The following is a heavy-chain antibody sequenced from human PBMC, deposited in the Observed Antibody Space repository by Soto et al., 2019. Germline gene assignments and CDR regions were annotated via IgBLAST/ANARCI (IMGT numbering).Heavy chain of an antibody. V-gene: IGHV1-18*01. Sequence: GASVKVSCKASGYTFTSYGISWVRQPPGQGLEWMGWISAYNGNTNHAQKLQGRVTMTTDTSTSTAYMELRSLRTDDTAVYYCATNNIAAPHSYYYYGMDVWGQGTTVTVSS. J-gene: IGHJ6*02. CDR1: GYTFTSYG. CDR3: ATNNIAAPHSYYYYGMDV. CDR2: ISAYNGNT. D-gene: IGHD6-13*01.